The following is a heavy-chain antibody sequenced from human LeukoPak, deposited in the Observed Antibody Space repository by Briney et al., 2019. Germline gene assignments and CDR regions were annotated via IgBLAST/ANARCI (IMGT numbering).Heavy chain of an antibody. V-gene: IGHV3-23*01. D-gene: IGHD5-18*01. Sequence: GGSLRLSCAASGFPFSSYAMSWVRQAPGKGLEWVSAISGSGGSTYYADSVKGRFTISRDNSKNTLYLQMNSLRAEDTAVYYCAKTMQLWPYYFDYWGQGTLVTVSS. CDR2: ISGSGGST. J-gene: IGHJ4*02. CDR3: AKTMQLWPYYFDY. CDR1: GFPFSSYA.